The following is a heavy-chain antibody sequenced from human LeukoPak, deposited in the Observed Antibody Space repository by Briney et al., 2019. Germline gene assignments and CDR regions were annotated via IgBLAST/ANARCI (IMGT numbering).Heavy chain of an antibody. Sequence: GGSLRLSCAASGFTVSSNYMSWVRQAPGKGLEWVSAISGSGVSTYYADSVKGRFTVSRDNSKNTLYLQMSSLRAEDTAVYYCAKDERNWDYNLASQTYDWGQGTLVTVSS. J-gene: IGHJ4*02. D-gene: IGHD1-7*01. CDR1: GFTVSSNY. V-gene: IGHV3-23*01. CDR2: ISGSGVST. CDR3: AKDERNWDYNLASQTYD.